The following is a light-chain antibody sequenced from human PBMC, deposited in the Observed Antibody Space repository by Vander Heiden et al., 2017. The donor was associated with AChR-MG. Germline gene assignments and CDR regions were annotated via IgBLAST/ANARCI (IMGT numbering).Light chain of an antibody. V-gene: IGLV3-19*01. Sequence: SSELTQAPAVSVPLGHTVRLPFRRDRPRNYFASWYQQRPGQVPILVIYGKNSRPSGIPDRFSGSTAGNTATLTITGAQAEDEADYYCNSRERSGDQLVFGGGTKLTVL. J-gene: IGLJ2*01. CDR3: NSRERSGDQLV. CDR1: RPRNYF. CDR2: GKN.